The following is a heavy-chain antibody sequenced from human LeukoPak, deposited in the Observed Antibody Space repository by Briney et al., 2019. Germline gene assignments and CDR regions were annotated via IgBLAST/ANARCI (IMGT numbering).Heavy chain of an antibody. CDR2: ISNSGSYI. J-gene: IGHJ4*02. D-gene: IGHD2-2*01. CDR3: ANHLACGSTSCPPFDY. V-gene: IGHV3-21*01. CDR1: VFTFSSYS. Sequence: GGSLRLSCAASVFTFSSYSMNWVRQAPGKGLEWVSSISNSGSYIYYADSVKGRFTISRDNAKNSLYLQMNSLRAEDTAVYYCANHLACGSTSCPPFDYWGQGTLVTVSS.